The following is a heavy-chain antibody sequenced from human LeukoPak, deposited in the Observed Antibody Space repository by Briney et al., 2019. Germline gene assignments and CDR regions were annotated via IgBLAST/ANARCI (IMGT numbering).Heavy chain of an antibody. V-gene: IGHV1-24*01. J-gene: IGHJ5*02. CDR1: GYTLTELS. D-gene: IGHD2-2*01. Sequence: ASVKVSCKVSGYTLTELSMHWVRQAPGKGLEWMGGFDPEDGETIYAQKFQGRVTMTEDTSTDTAYMELSSLRSEDTAVYYCANIFVVPAATRGGYWFDPWGQGTLVTVSS. CDR2: FDPEDGET. CDR3: ANIFVVPAATRGGYWFDP.